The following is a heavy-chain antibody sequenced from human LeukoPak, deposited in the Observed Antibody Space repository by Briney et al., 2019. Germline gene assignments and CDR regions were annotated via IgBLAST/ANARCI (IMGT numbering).Heavy chain of an antibody. V-gene: IGHV4-39*01. J-gene: IGHJ6*02. D-gene: IGHD2-2*01. CDR1: GGSISSSSYY. Sequence: SETLSLTCTVSGGSISSSSYYWGRIRQPPGKGLEWIGSIYYSGSTYYNPSLKSRVTISVDTSKNQFSLKLSSVTAADTAVYYCARQLGYCSSTSCNYGMDVWGQGTTVTVSS. CDR3: ARQLGYCSSTSCNYGMDV. CDR2: IYYSGST.